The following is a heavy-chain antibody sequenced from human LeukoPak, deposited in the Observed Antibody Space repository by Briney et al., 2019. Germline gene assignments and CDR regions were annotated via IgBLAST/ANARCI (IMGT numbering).Heavy chain of an antibody. CDR3: ATRVTADSYDASDI. V-gene: IGHV3-21*06. J-gene: IGHJ3*02. Sequence: GGSLRLSCAASGFIFRSFSMTWVRQAPGKGLEWVASISSTSNHKYHADSVKGRFTISRDNDKNSLYLQMNSLRAEDTALYYCATRVTADSYDASDIWGPGTMVTVSS. CDR1: GFIFRSFS. CDR2: ISSTSNHK. D-gene: IGHD6-13*01.